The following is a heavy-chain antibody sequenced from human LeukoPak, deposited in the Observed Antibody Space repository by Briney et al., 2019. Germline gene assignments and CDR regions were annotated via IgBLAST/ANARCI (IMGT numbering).Heavy chain of an antibody. CDR3: ARDPPFGYCSGGSICPPLGMDV. CDR1: GGSISSYY. J-gene: IGHJ6*02. CDR2: IYYSGST. V-gene: IGHV4-59*12. Sequence: SETLSLTCTVSGGSISSYYWSWIRQPPGKGLEWIGYIYYSGSTYYNPSLKSRVTISVDTSKNQFSLKLSSVTAADTAVYYCARDPPFGYCSGGSICPPLGMDVWGQGTTVTVSS. D-gene: IGHD2-15*01.